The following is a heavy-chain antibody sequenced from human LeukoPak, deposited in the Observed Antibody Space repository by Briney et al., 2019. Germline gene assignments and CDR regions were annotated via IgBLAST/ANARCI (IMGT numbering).Heavy chain of an antibody. J-gene: IGHJ4*02. D-gene: IGHD1-26*01. V-gene: IGHV4-59*08. Sequence: SETLSLTCTVSGGSISNYYWSWIRQPPGKGLEGIGFIYYSGPTHYNPSLRSRVTMSVATSNNQFSLRLSSVTAADTAIYYCARHSGASPHYFDYWGQGALVTVSS. CDR1: GGSISNYY. CDR2: IYYSGPT. CDR3: ARHSGASPHYFDY.